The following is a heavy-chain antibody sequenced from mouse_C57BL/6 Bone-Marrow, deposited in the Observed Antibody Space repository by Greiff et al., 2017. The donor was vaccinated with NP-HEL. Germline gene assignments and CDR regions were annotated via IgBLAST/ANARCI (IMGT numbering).Heavy chain of an antibody. CDR1: GFTFSDYY. CDR3: GRLGREAWFAY. CDR2: INYDGSST. D-gene: IGHD4-1*01. Sequence: VQLKESEGGLVQPGSSMKLSCTASGFTFSDYYMAWVRQVPEKGLEWVANINYDGSSTYYLDSLKSRFIISRDNAKNILYLQMSSLKSEDTATYYCGRLGREAWFAYWGQGTLVTVSA. J-gene: IGHJ3*01. V-gene: IGHV5-16*01.